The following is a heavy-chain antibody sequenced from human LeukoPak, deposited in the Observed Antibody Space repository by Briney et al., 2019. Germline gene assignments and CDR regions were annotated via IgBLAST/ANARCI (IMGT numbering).Heavy chain of an antibody. V-gene: IGHV4-39*07. D-gene: IGHD1-1*01. Sequence: PSETLSLTCTVSGGSISSSSYYWGWIRQPPGKGLEWIGSIYYSGSTYYNPSLKSRVTISVDTSKNQFSLKLSSVTAADTAVYYCARAGTKLGKSFDYWGQGTLVTVSS. CDR3: ARAGTKLGKSFDY. J-gene: IGHJ4*02. CDR2: IYYSGST. CDR1: GGSISSSSYY.